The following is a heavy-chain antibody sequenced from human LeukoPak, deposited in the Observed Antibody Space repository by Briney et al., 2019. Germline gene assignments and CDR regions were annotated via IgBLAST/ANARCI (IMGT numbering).Heavy chain of an antibody. CDR1: GFTVSSNY. V-gene: IGHV3-53*04. CDR3: ARVRWLQFFDY. J-gene: IGHJ4*02. Sequence: PGGSLRLSCAASGFTVSSNYMSWVRQAPGKGLEWVSVIYSGGSTYYADSVKGRSTISRHNSKNTLYLQMNSLRAEDTAVYYCARVRWLQFFDYWGQGTLVTVSS. D-gene: IGHD5-24*01. CDR2: IYSGGST.